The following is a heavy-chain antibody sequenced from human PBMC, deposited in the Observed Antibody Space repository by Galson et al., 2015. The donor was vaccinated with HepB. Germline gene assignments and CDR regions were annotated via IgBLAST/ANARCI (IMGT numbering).Heavy chain of an antibody. CDR2: ISGSGGST. Sequence: SLRLSCAASGFTFSSYAMSWVRQAPGKGLEWVSAISGSGGSTYYADSVKGRFTISRDNSKNTLYLQMNSLRAEDTAVYYCAKDTGRAYYDYVWASPVSDPVDYWGQGTLVTVSS. V-gene: IGHV3-23*01. D-gene: IGHD3-16*01. J-gene: IGHJ4*02. CDR1: GFTFSSYA. CDR3: AKDTGRAYYDYVWASPVSDPVDY.